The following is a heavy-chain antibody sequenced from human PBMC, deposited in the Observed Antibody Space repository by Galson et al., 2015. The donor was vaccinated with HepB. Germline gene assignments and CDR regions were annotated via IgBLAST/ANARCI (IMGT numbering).Heavy chain of an antibody. D-gene: IGHD3-22*01. Sequence: SLRLSCAASGFTFSSYGMHWVRQAPGKGLEWVAVISYDGGNKYYADSVKGRFTISRDNYKNTLYLQMNSLRAEDTAVYYCAKVYDSSGYYLHDAFDIWGQGTMVTVSS. CDR2: ISYDGGNK. J-gene: IGHJ3*02. CDR1: GFTFSSYG. CDR3: AKVYDSSGYYLHDAFDI. V-gene: IGHV3-30*18.